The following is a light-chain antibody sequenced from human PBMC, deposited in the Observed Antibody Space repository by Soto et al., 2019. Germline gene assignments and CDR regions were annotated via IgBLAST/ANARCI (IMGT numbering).Light chain of an antibody. J-gene: IGLJ1*01. CDR1: SSNIGSNT. Sequence: ALTQPPSASGTPGRRVTISCSGSSSNIGSNTVNWYQQLPGTAPKLLIYSNNQRPSGVPDRFSGSKSGTSASLAISGLQSEDEADYYCAAWDDSLNGYVFGTGTRSPS. CDR2: SNN. V-gene: IGLV1-44*01. CDR3: AAWDDSLNGYV.